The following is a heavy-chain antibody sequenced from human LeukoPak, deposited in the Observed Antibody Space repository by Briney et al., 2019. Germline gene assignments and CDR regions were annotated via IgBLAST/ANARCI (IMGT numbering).Heavy chain of an antibody. CDR1: GGSISSYY. D-gene: IGHD6-19*01. CDR3: ASLAGENY. Sequence: SETLSLTCTVSGGSISSYYWSWIRQPPGKGLEWTGYIYYSGSTNYNPSLKSRVTISVDTSKNQFSLKLSSVTAADTAVYYCASLAGENYWGQGTLVTVSS. J-gene: IGHJ4*02. V-gene: IGHV4-59*01. CDR2: IYYSGST.